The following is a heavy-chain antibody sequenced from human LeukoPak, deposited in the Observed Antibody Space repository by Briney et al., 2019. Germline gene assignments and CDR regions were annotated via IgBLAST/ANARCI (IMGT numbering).Heavy chain of an antibody. CDR2: IIPIFGTA. D-gene: IGHD6-13*01. Sequence: SVKVSCKASGGTFSSYAISWVRQAPGQGLEWMGGIIPIFGTANYAQKFQGRVTISADESTSTAYMELSSLRSEDTAVYYCASLPYGAAAGTFYVDWGQGTLVTVSS. CDR1: GGTFSSYA. J-gene: IGHJ4*02. CDR3: ASLPYGAAAGTFYVD. V-gene: IGHV1-69*01.